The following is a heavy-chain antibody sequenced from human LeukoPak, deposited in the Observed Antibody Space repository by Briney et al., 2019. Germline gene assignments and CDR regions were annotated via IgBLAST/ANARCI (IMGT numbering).Heavy chain of an antibody. D-gene: IGHD3-10*01. CDR3: AKDGSGTYYYYFDY. Sequence: GGTLRLSCAASGFTFSSYDTSWVRQAPGKGLEWVSAISDSGGSTYYADSVKGRFTISRDNSKNTLYLQMNSLRAEDTAVYYCAKDGSGTYYYYFDYWGQGTLVTVSS. J-gene: IGHJ4*02. CDR2: ISDSGGST. V-gene: IGHV3-23*01. CDR1: GFTFSSYD.